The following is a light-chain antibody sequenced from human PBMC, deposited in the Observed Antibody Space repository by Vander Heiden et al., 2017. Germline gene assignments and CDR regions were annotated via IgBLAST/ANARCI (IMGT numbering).Light chain of an antibody. V-gene: IGLV2-14*01. CDR1: SSDIGGYNY. CDR2: DVT. J-gene: IGLJ2*01. CDR3: TSYTSSTTLV. Sequence: QSALTQPAPVSGSTGQSITISCTGTSSDIGGYNYVSWYQQHPGKAPKLMIYDVTYRPSGVSSRFSGSKSGNTASLTISGLQAEDEAHYYCTSYTSSTTLVIGGGTKLTVL.